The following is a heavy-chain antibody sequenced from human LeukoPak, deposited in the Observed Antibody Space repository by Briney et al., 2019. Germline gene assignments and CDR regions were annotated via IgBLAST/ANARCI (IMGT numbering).Heavy chain of an antibody. V-gene: IGHV3-11*05. CDR3: ARVRGGNFDY. Sequence: GGSLRLSCVSSGFTFSDYYMSWIRQAPGKGLEWVSYISGRNYTTYADSVKGRFIISRDNAKNSLFVQMNSLRAEDTAVYYCARVRGGNFDYWGQGTLVTVSS. CDR2: ISGRNYT. CDR1: GFTFSDYY. J-gene: IGHJ4*02. D-gene: IGHD3-10*01.